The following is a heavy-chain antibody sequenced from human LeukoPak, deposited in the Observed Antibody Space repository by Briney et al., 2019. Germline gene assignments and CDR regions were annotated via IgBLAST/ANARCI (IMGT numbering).Heavy chain of an antibody. J-gene: IGHJ4*02. CDR2: IYYSGST. V-gene: IGHV4-30-4*01. CDR1: GGSISSGDYY. CDR3: ARDTHDGDYSYYFDY. D-gene: IGHD4-17*01. Sequence: SETLSLTCTVSGGSISSGDYYWSWIRQPPGKGLEWIGYIYYSGSTYYNPSLKSRATISVDTSKNQFSLKLSSVTAADTAVYYCARDTHDGDYSYYFDYWGQGTLVTVSS.